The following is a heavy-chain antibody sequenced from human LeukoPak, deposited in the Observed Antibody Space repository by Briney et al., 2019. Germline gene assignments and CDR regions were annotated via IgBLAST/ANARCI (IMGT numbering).Heavy chain of an antibody. V-gene: IGHV1-69*13. CDR1: GGTFSSYA. Sequence: GASVKVSCKASGGTFSSYAISWVRQAPGQGREWMGGIIPIFGTANYAQKFQGRVTITADESTSTAYMELSSLRSEDTAVYYCARVALTARGSGSYYTEGHIYDYFDYWGQGTLVTVSS. D-gene: IGHD3-10*01. J-gene: IGHJ4*02. CDR3: ARVALTARGSGSYYTEGHIYDYFDY. CDR2: IIPIFGTA.